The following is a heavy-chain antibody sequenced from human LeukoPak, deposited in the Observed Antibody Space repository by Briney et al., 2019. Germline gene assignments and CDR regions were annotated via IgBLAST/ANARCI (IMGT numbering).Heavy chain of an antibody. CDR3: AKEGFRYHYYMDV. CDR2: ISGGGGRT. Sequence: GGSLRLSCAASGFTFSSYGMSWVRQAPGKGLEWVSAISGGGGRTYYADSVRGRFTISRDNSKNTLYLQMNSLRPEDTAVYYCAKEGFRYHYYMDVWGKGTTVTVSS. D-gene: IGHD1-14*01. V-gene: IGHV3-23*01. CDR1: GFTFSSYG. J-gene: IGHJ6*03.